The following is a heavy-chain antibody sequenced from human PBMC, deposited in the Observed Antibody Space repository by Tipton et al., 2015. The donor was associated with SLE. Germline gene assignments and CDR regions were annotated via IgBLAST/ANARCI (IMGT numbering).Heavy chain of an antibody. V-gene: IGHV4-61*02. CDR2: IYTRGST. CDR1: GGSISSGSYY. Sequence: TLSLTCTVSGGSISSGSYYWSWIRQSAGEGLEWIGRIYTRGSTNYNLSLKSRVAISLDTSKNQISLRLTSVTAADTAVYYCARWTVKVSQARPYYFDYWGQGTLVTVSS. CDR3: ARWTVKVSQARPYYFDY. J-gene: IGHJ4*02. D-gene: IGHD6-6*01.